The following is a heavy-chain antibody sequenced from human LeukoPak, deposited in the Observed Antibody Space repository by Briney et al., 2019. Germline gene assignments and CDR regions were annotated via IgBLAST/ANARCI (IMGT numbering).Heavy chain of an antibody. CDR3: ARSGGFSSSWSIFDY. CDR1: GFTFSSYW. V-gene: IGHV3-74*01. J-gene: IGHJ4*02. Sequence: GGSLRLSCAASGFTFSSYWMHWVRQAPGKGLVWVSRINSDGSSTSYADSVKGRFTISRDNAKNTLYLQMNSLRAEDTAVYYCARSGGFSSSWSIFDYWGQGTLVTVYS. D-gene: IGHD6-13*01. CDR2: INSDGSST.